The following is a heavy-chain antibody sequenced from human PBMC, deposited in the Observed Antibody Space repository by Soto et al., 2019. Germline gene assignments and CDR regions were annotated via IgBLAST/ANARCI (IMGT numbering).Heavy chain of an antibody. Sequence: EVQLVESGGGLVKPGGSLRLSCAAFGFTFSDYAMSWVRQAPGKGLEWVSSINTNSYYIYYGDSVKGRFTTSRDNAQNSLYRQMNSLRVEATAVYYCGRRGPAVGVTGPSDYWGQGTLVIVSS. CDR1: GFTFSDYA. V-gene: IGHV3-21*01. D-gene: IGHD1-26*01. J-gene: IGHJ4*02. CDR2: INTNSYYI. CDR3: GRRGPAVGVTGPSDY.